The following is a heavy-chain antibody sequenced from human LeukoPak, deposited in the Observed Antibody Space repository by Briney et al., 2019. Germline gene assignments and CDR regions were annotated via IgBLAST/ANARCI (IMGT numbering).Heavy chain of an antibody. CDR2: IYYSGST. Sequence: KPSETLSLTCTVSGGSISSSNYYWGWIRQPPGKGLEWIGSIYYSGSTYYNPSLKSRVTISVDTSKSLFSLNLSSVTAADTAVYYCARVLGTILWVRATAFDIWSQGTMVTVSS. CDR3: ARVLGTILWVRATAFDI. D-gene: IGHD5-12*01. V-gene: IGHV4-39*02. CDR1: GGSISSSNYY. J-gene: IGHJ3*02.